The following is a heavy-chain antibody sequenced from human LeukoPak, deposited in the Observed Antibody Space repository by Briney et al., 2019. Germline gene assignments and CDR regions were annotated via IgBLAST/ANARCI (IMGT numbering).Heavy chain of an antibody. Sequence: QPGGSLRLSCAASGFTVSSNYMSWVRQAPGKGLEWVSSISSSSSYIYYADSVKGRFTISRDNAKNSLYLQMNSLRAEDTAVYYCARSRGMTMVVTVDYWGQGTLVTVSS. V-gene: IGHV3-21*01. CDR1: GFTVSSNY. J-gene: IGHJ4*02. CDR2: ISSSSSYI. D-gene: IGHD4-23*01. CDR3: ARSRGMTMVVTVDY.